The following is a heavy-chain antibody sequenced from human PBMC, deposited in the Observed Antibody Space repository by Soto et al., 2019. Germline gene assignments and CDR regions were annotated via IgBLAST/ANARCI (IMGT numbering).Heavy chain of an antibody. D-gene: IGHD6-6*01. CDR1: GFTFSSYG. CDR3: AKEDSSSSDY. CDR2: ISYDGSNK. J-gene: IGHJ4*02. Sequence: QAQLVESGGGVVQPGRSLRLSCAASGFTFSSYGMHWVRQAPGKGLEWVAVISYDGSNKYYADSVKGRFTISRDNSKNTLYLQMNSLRAEDTAVYYCAKEDSSSSDYWGQGTLVTVSS. V-gene: IGHV3-30*18.